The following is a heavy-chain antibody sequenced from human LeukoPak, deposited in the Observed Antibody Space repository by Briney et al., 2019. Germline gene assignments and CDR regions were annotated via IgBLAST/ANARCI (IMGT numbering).Heavy chain of an antibody. D-gene: IGHD2-15*01. Sequence: GGSLRLSCAASGFTFSSYGMHWVRQAPGKGLEWVAVISYDGSNKYYADSVKGRFTISRDNSKNTLYLQMSSLRAEDTAVYYCAKDPDSRWGQGTLVTVSS. CDR2: ISYDGSNK. V-gene: IGHV3-30*18. CDR1: GFTFSSYG. J-gene: IGHJ4*02. CDR3: AKDPDSR.